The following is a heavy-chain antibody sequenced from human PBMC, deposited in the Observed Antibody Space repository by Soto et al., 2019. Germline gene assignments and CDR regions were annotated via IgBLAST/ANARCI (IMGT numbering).Heavy chain of an antibody. J-gene: IGHJ6*03. Sequence: GGSLRLSCAASGFTFSSYAMSWVRQAPGKGLEWVSAISGSGGSTYYADSVKGRFTISRDNSKNTLYLQMNSLRAEDTAVYYCAKPYHSSSSIWSYYYMDVWGKGTTVTVSS. V-gene: IGHV3-23*01. CDR2: ISGSGGST. CDR1: GFTFSSYA. CDR3: AKPYHSSSSIWSYYYMDV. D-gene: IGHD6-13*01.